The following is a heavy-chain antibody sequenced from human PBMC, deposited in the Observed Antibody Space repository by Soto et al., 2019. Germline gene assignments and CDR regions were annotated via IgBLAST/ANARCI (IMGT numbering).Heavy chain of an antibody. CDR3: ARDPKYYDIWCSGGFDY. Sequence: QVQLVQSGAEVKKPGASVKVSCKASGYTFTSYAMHWVRQAPGQRLEWMGWINAGNGNTKYSRKFQGRVTSTRDTSASTAYMELSSLRSEDTAVYYCARDPKYYDIWCSGGFDYWCQGTLVTVSS. V-gene: IGHV1-3*01. J-gene: IGHJ4*02. CDR1: GYTFTSYA. D-gene: IGHD3-9*01. CDR2: INAGNGNT.